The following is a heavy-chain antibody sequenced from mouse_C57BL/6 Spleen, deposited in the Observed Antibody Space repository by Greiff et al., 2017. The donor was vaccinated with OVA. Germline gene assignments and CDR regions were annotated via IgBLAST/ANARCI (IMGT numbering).Heavy chain of an antibody. J-gene: IGHJ2*01. CDR3: ARGYGNYDFDY. Sequence: QVQLQQPGAELVRPGSSVKLSCKASGYTFTSYWMDWVQQRPGQGLEWIGNIYPSDSETHYNQKFKDKATLTVDKSSSTAYMQLSSLTSEDSAVYYCARGYGNYDFDYWGQGTTLTVSS. CDR1: GYTFTSYW. CDR2: IYPSDSET. D-gene: IGHD2-1*01. V-gene: IGHV1-61*01.